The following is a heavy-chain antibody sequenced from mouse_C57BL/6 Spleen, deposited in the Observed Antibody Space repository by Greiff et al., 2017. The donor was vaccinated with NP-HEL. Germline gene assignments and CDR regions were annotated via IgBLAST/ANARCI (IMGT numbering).Heavy chain of an antibody. D-gene: IGHD1-1*01. CDR2: IHPNSGST. J-gene: IGHJ2*01. CDR1: GYTFTSYW. Sequence: QVQLQQPGAELVKPGASVKLSCKASGYTFTSYWMHWVKQRPGQGLEWIGMIHPNSGSTNYNEKFKSKATLTVDKSSSTAYMQLSSLTSEDSAVYYCANYGSSYYYVDYWGQGTTLTVSS. V-gene: IGHV1-64*01. CDR3: ANYGSSYYYVDY.